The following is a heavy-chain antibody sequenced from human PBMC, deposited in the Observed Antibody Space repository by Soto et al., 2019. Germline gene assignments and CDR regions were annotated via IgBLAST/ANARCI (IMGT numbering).Heavy chain of an antibody. D-gene: IGHD3-22*01. CDR1: GGTFSSYA. V-gene: IGHV1-69*01. J-gene: IGHJ4*02. CDR2: IIPIFGTA. CDR3: AREGASGSHIGY. Sequence: QVQLVQSGAEVKKPGSSVKVSCKASGGTFSSYAISWVRQAPGQGLEWMGGIIPIFGTANYAQKFQGRVTMTADESTITAYMELSSLRAEDKAVYYCAREGASGSHIGYWGQGTLVTVSS.